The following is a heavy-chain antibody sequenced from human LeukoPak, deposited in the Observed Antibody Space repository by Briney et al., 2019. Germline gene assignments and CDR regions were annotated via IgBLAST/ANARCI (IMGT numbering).Heavy chain of an antibody. CDR1: GFTVSGSY. J-gene: IGHJ4*02. CDR2: IYSSGSA. Sequence: PGGSLRLSCAASGFTVSGSYVNWVRQAPGRGLERVSVIYSSGSAFYADSVKGRFLISRDNLKNTLYLQMDSLRAEDTAVYYCATDRRYDFWSGFSEYWGQGTLVTVSS. D-gene: IGHD3-3*01. CDR3: ATDRRYDFWSGFSEY. V-gene: IGHV3-66*01.